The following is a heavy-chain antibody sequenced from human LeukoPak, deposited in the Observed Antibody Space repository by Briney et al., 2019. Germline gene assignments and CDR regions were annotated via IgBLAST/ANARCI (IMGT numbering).Heavy chain of an antibody. CDR2: IKQDGGKI. V-gene: IGHV3-7*01. D-gene: IGHD4-17*01. CDR1: GFTFSSYW. Sequence: GGSLRLSCAASGFTFSSYWMSWVRQAPGKGLEWVANIKQDGGKIYYLESVKGRFTVSRDNAKNSLYLQMNSLRAEETAVYYCARLGARQMLEYWGQGTLVTVSS. J-gene: IGHJ4*02. CDR3: ARLGARQMLEY.